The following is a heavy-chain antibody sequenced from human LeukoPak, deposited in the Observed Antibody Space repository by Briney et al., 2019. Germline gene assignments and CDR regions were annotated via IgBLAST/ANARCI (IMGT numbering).Heavy chain of an antibody. D-gene: IGHD6-19*01. Sequence: PSQTLSLTCTVSGGSISSGSYYWRWIRQPAGKTLEWIGRIYTTGSTNYNPSLKSRVTISVDTSKNQFSMKLSSVTAADTAVYYCARGNHYSSGWFPVPWFDPWGQGTLVTVSS. V-gene: IGHV4-61*02. J-gene: IGHJ5*02. CDR1: GGSISSGSYY. CDR3: ARGNHYSSGWFPVPWFDP. CDR2: IYTTGST.